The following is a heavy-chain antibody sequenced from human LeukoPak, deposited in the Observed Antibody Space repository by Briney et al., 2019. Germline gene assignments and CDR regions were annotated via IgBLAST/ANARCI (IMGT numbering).Heavy chain of an antibody. CDR2: IRSKADSYAT. V-gene: IGHV3-73*01. CDR1: GFTFSDSA. Sequence: GGSLRLSCAASGFTFSDSAIHWVRQASGKGPEWVGRIRSKADSYATTYGASVKGRFTISRDDSKNTAYLHMNSLKTDDTAVYYCTREYSSGWPFDYWGQGTLVTVSS. CDR3: TREYSSGWPFDY. J-gene: IGHJ4*02. D-gene: IGHD6-19*01.